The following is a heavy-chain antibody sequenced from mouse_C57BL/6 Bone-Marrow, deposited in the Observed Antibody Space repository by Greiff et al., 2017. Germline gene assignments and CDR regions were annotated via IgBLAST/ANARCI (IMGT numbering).Heavy chain of an antibody. Sequence: QVQLKESGAELARPGASVKLSCKASGYTFTSYGISWVKQRTGQGLEWIGEIYPRSGNTYYNEKFKGKATLTADKSSSTAYMELRSLTSEDSAVYFCARRDYGSSYVIDYWGQGTTLTVSS. CDR1: GYTFTSYG. V-gene: IGHV1-81*01. D-gene: IGHD1-1*01. CDR3: ARRDYGSSYVIDY. CDR2: IYPRSGNT. J-gene: IGHJ2*01.